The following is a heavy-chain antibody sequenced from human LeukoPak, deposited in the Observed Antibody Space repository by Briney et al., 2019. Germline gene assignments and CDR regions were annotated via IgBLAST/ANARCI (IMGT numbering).Heavy chain of an antibody. CDR3: ARDCSSTSCYWYYYYYYGMDV. CDR2: IKQDGSEK. Sequence: GGSLRLSCAASGFIFSSYWMSWVRQAPGKGLEWVANIKQDGSEKYYVDSVKGRFTISRDNAKNSLYLQMNSLRAEDTAVYYCARDCSSTSCYWYYYYYYGMDVWGQGTTVTVSS. J-gene: IGHJ6*02. V-gene: IGHV3-7*01. D-gene: IGHD2-2*01. CDR1: GFIFSSYW.